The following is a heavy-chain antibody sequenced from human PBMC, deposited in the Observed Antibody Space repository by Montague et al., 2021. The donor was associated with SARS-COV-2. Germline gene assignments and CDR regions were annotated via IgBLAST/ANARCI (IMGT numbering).Heavy chain of an antibody. CDR1: GGSISSGGYY. D-gene: IGHD6-13*01. V-gene: IGHV4-31*03. J-gene: IGHJ4*02. CDR3: ARDVGWSSSSWFDY. CDR2: IYYSGST. Sequence: TLSLTCTVSGGSISSGGYYWSWIRQPPGKGLEWIGYIYYSGSTYYNPSLRSRVTISVDTSKNQISLKLSSVTAADTAVYYCARDVGWSSSSWFDYWGQGTLVTVSS.